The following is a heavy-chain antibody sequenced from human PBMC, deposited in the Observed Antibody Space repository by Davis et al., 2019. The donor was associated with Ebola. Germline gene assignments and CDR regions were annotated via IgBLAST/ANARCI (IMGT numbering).Heavy chain of an antibody. J-gene: IGHJ6*04. Sequence: GESLKISCAASGFTLSSYGLHWVRQPPGKGLEWVAVIWYDGRHQYYADSVKGRFTISRDNSKHTLYLQMNSLTVEDTAVYYCAKGGSGWPSDYSYGMGVWGKGTTVTVSS. CDR2: IWYDGRHQ. V-gene: IGHV3-33*03. CDR1: GFTLSSYG. D-gene: IGHD6-19*01. CDR3: AKGGSGWPSDYSYGMGV.